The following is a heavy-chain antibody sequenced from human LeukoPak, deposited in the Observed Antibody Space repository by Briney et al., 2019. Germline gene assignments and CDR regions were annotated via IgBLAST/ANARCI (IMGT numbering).Heavy chain of an antibody. CDR1: GFTFSGYW. D-gene: IGHD6-13*01. CDR2: INTDGGIT. Sequence: PGGSLRLSCAASGFTFSGYWMHWVRQAPGTGLVWVSRINTDGGITTYADSVKGRFTISRDNAKNTLHLQMSSLRAEDTAVYYCARGRQTSNWYYFDYWGQGTLVTVSS. V-gene: IGHV3-74*01. J-gene: IGHJ4*02. CDR3: ARGRQTSNWYYFDY.